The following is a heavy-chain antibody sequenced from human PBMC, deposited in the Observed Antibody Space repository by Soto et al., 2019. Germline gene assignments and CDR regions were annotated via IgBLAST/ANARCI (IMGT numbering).Heavy chain of an antibody. J-gene: IGHJ4*02. V-gene: IGHV4-59*01. CDR3: AGVSYPPPFDY. D-gene: IGHD2-2*02. Sequence: SETLSLTCTVSGGSISSYYWSWIRQPPGKGLEWIGYIFYSVSPNYNPSLKSRFTISVDTSKNQFSLKLSSLTVVDTAVYYCAGVSYPPPFDYWGQGTLVTVSS. CDR2: IFYSVSP. CDR1: GGSISSYY.